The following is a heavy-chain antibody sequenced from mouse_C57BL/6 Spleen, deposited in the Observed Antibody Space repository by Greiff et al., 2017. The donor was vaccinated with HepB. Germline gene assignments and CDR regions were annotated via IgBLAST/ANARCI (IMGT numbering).Heavy chain of an antibody. J-gene: IGHJ2*01. CDR3: TRDTTVVDYIDT. V-gene: IGHV1-5*01. CDR1: GYTFTSYW. CDR2: IYPGNSDT. Sequence: EVQLQQSGTVLARPGASVKMSCKTSGYTFTSYWMHWVKQRPGQGLEWIGAIYPGNSDTSYNQKFKGKAKLTAVTSASTAYMELSSLTNKDSAVYYCTRDTTVVDYIDTWGQGATLTLSS. D-gene: IGHD1-1*01.